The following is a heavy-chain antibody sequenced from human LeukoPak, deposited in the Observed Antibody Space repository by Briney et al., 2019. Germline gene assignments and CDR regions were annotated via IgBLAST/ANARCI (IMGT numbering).Heavy chain of an antibody. J-gene: IGHJ6*03. D-gene: IGHD5-24*01. Sequence: SQTLSLTCTVSGGALSSDYWSWIRQPPGQGLEWIGYIYYSGSTNYNPSLKSRVTISVDTSKNQFSLKLSSVTAADTAVYYCAREGRYRYGYNEYHSYMDIWGKGTTVTVSS. CDR3: AREGRYRYGYNEYHSYMDI. CDR1: GGALSSDY. V-gene: IGHV4-59*01. CDR2: IYYSGST.